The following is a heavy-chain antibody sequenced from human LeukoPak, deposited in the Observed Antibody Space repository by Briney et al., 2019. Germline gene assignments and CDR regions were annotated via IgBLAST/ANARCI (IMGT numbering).Heavy chain of an antibody. Sequence: ASVKVSCTASGYTFTSYGISWVRQAPGQGLEWMGWISAYNGNTNYAQKLQGRVTMTTDTSTSTAYMELRSLRSDDTAVYYCARDFQLAGRSPRGFNIWGQGTMVTVSS. V-gene: IGHV1-18*01. D-gene: IGHD1-1*01. CDR2: ISAYNGNT. CDR1: GYTFTSYG. CDR3: ARDFQLAGRSPRGFNI. J-gene: IGHJ3*02.